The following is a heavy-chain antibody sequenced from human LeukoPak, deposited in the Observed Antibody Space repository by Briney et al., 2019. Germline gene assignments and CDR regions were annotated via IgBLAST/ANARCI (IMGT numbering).Heavy chain of an antibody. Sequence: SETLSLTCTVSGGSISSSSYYWGWIRQPPGKGLEWIGSIYYSGSTYYNPSLKSRVTISVDTSKNQFSLKLSSVTAADTAVYYCASQVIARIVVVTAMTFDYWGQGTLVTVSS. CDR3: ASQVIARIVVVTAMTFDY. CDR2: IYYSGST. D-gene: IGHD2-21*02. J-gene: IGHJ4*02. V-gene: IGHV4-39*01. CDR1: GGSISSSSYY.